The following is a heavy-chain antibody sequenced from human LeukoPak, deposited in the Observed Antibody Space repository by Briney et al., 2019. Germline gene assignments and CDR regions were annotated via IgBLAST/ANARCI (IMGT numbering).Heavy chain of an antibody. CDR1: GGSISSYY. Sequence: SETLSLTCTVSGGSISSYYWSWIRQPPGKGLEWIGYIYYSGSTNYNPSLKSRVTISVDTSKNQFSLKLSSVTAADTAVYYCACTYYDILTGYYPFDYWGQGTLVTVSS. CDR3: ACTYYDILTGYYPFDY. D-gene: IGHD3-9*01. CDR2: IYYSGST. J-gene: IGHJ4*02. V-gene: IGHV4-59*01.